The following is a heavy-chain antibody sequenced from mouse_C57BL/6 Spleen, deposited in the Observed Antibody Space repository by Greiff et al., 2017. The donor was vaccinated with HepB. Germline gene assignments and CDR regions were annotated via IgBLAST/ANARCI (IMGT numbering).Heavy chain of an antibody. V-gene: IGHV5-6*01. CDR1: GFTFSSYG. Sequence: EVKLMESGGDLVKPGGSLKLSCAASGFTFSSYGMSWVRQPPDKRLEWVATISSGGSYTYYPDSVKGRFTISRDNAKNTLYLQMSSLKSEDTAMYYCARHDYSNYDAMDYWGQGTSVTVSS. J-gene: IGHJ4*01. D-gene: IGHD2-5*01. CDR3: ARHDYSNYDAMDY. CDR2: ISSGGSYT.